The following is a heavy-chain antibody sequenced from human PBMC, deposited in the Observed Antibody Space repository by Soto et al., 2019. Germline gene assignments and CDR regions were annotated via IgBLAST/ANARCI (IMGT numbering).Heavy chain of an antibody. Sequence: SETLSLTCAVYGGSFSGYYWSWIRQPPGKGLEWIGEINHSGSTNYNPSLKSRVTISVDTYKNQFSLKLSSVTAADTAVYYCARAPRVVVVAATPRVRWFDPWGQGTLVTVSS. CDR2: INHSGST. CDR1: GGSFSGYY. J-gene: IGHJ5*02. CDR3: ARAPRVVVVAATPRVRWFDP. D-gene: IGHD2-15*01. V-gene: IGHV4-34*01.